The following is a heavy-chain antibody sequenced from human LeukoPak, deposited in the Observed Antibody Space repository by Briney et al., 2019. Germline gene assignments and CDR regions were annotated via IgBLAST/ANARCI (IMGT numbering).Heavy chain of an antibody. Sequence: GGSLRLSCAASGFTFSSYAMSWVRQAPGKGLEWVSAIRGSGGRTNCADSVKGRFTISRDNSKNTLYLQMNSLRAEDTAVYYRAKAVPKTIFGVAIGYYFDYWGQGTLVTVSS. V-gene: IGHV3-23*01. CDR3: AKAVPKTIFGVAIGYYFDY. CDR1: GFTFSSYA. CDR2: IRGSGGRT. J-gene: IGHJ4*02. D-gene: IGHD3-3*01.